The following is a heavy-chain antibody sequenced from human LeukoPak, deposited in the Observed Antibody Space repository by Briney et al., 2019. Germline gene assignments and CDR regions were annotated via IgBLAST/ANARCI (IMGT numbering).Heavy chain of an antibody. CDR3: ARARAETYYYGMDV. J-gene: IGHJ6*02. V-gene: IGHV3-21*01. Sequence: GGSLRLSCAASGFTFSSYAMNWVRQAPGKGLEWVSCISSGSEYIFYADSVKGRFTISRDNAKNSLYLQMNRLRTEDMAVYYCARARAETYYYGMDVWGQGTTVTVSS. CDR2: ISSGSEYI. CDR1: GFTFSSYA.